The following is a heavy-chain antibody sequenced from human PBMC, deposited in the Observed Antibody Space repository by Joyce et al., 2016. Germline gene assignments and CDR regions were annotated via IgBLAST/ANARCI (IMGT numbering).Heavy chain of an antibody. J-gene: IGHJ5*02. Sequence: QTLLIQSGAEVKKPGASVKISCSASGYNFARYAVNWGRQAPGQRPEWVGGINAVNAGANTRYSEALDDRVTITRDTATTTVFLELRRLRVEDTAIYYCVRVGSGWVYNYFDPWGPGTQVTVSS. V-gene: IGHV1-3*01. CDR2: INAVNAGANT. CDR1: GYNFARYA. D-gene: IGHD6-19*01. CDR3: VRVGSGWVYNYFDP.